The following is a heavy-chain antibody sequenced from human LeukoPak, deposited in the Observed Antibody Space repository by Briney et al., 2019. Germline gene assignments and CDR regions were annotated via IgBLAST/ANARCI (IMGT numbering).Heavy chain of an antibody. D-gene: IGHD3-9*01. CDR1: GFTFSTNW. Sequence: GGSLRLSCAASGFTFSTNWMHWLRQAPGKGLVWVSRIDTDGTITSYADSVKGRFTISRDNAKNTLYLQMNSLRVEDTAVYYCARDLTGVRDNWGQGTLVTVSS. CDR3: ARDLTGVRDN. V-gene: IGHV3-74*03. J-gene: IGHJ4*02. CDR2: IDTDGTIT.